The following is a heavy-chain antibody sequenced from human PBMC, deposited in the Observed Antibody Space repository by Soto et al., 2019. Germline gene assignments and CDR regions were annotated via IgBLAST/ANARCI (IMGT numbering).Heavy chain of an antibody. D-gene: IGHD1-20*01. V-gene: IGHV5-51*01. CDR3: ARPSITGISYYFDY. Sequence: XSLKIAWKGSGYSFTSYWVRWVRQMPGKGLEWMGIIYPGDSDTRYSPSFQGQVTISADKYISTAYLQWSSLKASDTAMYYCARPSITGISYYFDYWRQGTLVTVSS. CDR1: GYSFTSYW. CDR2: IYPGDSDT. J-gene: IGHJ4*02.